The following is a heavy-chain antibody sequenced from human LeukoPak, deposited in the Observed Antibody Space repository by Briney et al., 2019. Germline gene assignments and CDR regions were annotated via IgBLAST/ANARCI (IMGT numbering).Heavy chain of an antibody. CDR2: IYYSGST. CDR3: AGAPRAVAGPFDY. D-gene: IGHD6-19*01. V-gene: IGHV4-59*01. Sequence: SETLSLTCTVSGGSISSYYWSWIRQPPGKGLEWIGYIYYSGSTNYNPSLKSRVTISVDTSKNQFSLKLSSVAAADTAVYYCAGAPRAVAGPFDYWGQGTLVTVSS. J-gene: IGHJ4*02. CDR1: GGSISSYY.